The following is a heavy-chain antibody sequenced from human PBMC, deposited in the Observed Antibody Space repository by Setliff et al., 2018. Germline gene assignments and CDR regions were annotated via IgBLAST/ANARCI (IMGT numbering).Heavy chain of an antibody. J-gene: IGHJ4*02. CDR2: ISSSSSYI. Sequence: GGSLRLSCAASGFTFSSYSMNWVRQAPGKGLEWVSSISSSSSYISYADSLKGRFTISRDNAKNSLYLQMNSLRAEDTAVYYCARGTGTWDYWGQGTLVTVSS. V-gene: IGHV3-21*01. CDR3: ARGTGTWDY. D-gene: IGHD1-1*01. CDR1: GFTFSSYS.